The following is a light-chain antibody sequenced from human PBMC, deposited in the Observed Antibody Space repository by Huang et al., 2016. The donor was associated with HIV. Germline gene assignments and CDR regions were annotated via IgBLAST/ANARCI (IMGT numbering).Light chain of an antibody. CDR2: GAF. Sequence: EIVLTQSPGTLSLSPGERATLSCRASQSVSSSYLAWYQQKPAQAPRLLIYGAFSRATDIPDRFRGSGSGTDFTLTINRLEPEDFAVYYCQQYGNLPWT. CDR3: QQYGNLPWT. CDR1: QSVSSSY. V-gene: IGKV3-20*01. J-gene: IGKJ1*01.